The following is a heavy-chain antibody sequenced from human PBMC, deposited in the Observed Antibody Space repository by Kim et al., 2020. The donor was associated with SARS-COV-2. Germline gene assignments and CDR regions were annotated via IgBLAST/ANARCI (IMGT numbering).Heavy chain of an antibody. Sequence: FQGRVTITADKSTSTAYMELSSLRSEDTAVYYCARDHYYDSSGYYLPFDYWGQGTLVTVSS. D-gene: IGHD3-22*01. J-gene: IGHJ4*02. V-gene: IGHV1-69*04. CDR3: ARDHYYDSSGYYLPFDY.